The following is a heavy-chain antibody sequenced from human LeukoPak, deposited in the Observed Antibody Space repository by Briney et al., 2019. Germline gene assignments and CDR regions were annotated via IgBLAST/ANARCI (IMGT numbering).Heavy chain of an antibody. J-gene: IGHJ5*02. D-gene: IGHD3-10*01. V-gene: IGHV1-2*02. CDR3: ARRDYYGSGSYYSHNWFDP. CDR2: INPNSGGT. CDR1: GYIFTGYY. Sequence: ASVTVSCKASGYIFTGYYMHWLRQAPGQGLEWMGWINPNSGGTNYAQKFQGRVTMTRDTSISTAYMELSRLRSDDTAVYYCARRDYYGSGSYYSHNWFDPWGQGTLVTVSS.